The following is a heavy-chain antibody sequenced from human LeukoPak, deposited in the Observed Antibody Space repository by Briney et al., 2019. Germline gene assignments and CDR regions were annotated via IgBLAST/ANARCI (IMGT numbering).Heavy chain of an antibody. D-gene: IGHD5-12*01. J-gene: IGHJ4*02. CDR2: ISDTGRLS. V-gene: IGHV3-23*01. CDR1: GFTFSSSA. Sequence: GGSLRLSCAASGFTFSSSAMSWVRQAPGKGLEWVAAISDTGRLSYCADSVNGRFTISRDNSKNTLYLQMNSLRAEDTAVYYCAKDAAGYDGDYFDYWGQGTLVTVSS. CDR3: AKDAAGYDGDYFDY.